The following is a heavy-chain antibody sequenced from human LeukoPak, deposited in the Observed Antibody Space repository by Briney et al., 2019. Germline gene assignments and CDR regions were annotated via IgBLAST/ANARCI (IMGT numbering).Heavy chain of an antibody. CDR3: ARGLSTAVAGFDY. D-gene: IGHD6-19*01. CDR1: GFTLRSYE. J-gene: IGHJ4*02. CDR2: ISSSGSTR. V-gene: IGHV3-48*03. Sequence: QPGGSLRLSCAASGFTLRSYEMKWVRDAPGKVQECVSYISSSGSTRYYADFVKRRFTVSRDNDKNSHYLQMNSLRGEDTPVYYCARGLSTAVAGFDYWGQGSLVSVSS.